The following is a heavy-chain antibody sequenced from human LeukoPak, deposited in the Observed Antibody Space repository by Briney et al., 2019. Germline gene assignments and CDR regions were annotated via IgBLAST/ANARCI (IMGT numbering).Heavy chain of an antibody. V-gene: IGHV4-59*01. CDR2: IYYSGST. Sequence: SETLSLTCTVSGGSISSYYCSWIRQPPGKGLEWIGYIYYSGSTNYNPSLKGRVTISVDTSKNQFSLKLSSVTAADTAVYYCAKDRVGGWLQGYDAFDIWGQGTMVTVSS. D-gene: IGHD5-24*01. CDR3: AKDRVGGWLQGYDAFDI. J-gene: IGHJ3*02. CDR1: GGSISSYY.